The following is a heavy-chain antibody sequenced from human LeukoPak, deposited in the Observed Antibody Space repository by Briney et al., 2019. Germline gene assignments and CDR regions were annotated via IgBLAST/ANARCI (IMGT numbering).Heavy chain of an antibody. CDR1: GFIFSSYA. CDR2: ISGSGDGT. D-gene: IGHD2-2*01. Sequence: GGSLRLSCAASGFIFSSYAMNWGRQAPGKGLEWVSAISGSGDGTYYADSVKGRFTVSRDNSKNTLYLQMNNLRAEDSAVYYCAKGVGGYCSSTDCRAYDNWGQGTLVTVSS. J-gene: IGHJ4*02. CDR3: AKGVGGYCSSTDCRAYDN. V-gene: IGHV3-23*01.